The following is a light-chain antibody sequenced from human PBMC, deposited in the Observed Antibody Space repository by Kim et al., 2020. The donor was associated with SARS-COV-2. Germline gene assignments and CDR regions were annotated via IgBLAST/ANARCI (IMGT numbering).Light chain of an antibody. CDR1: QGITNS. V-gene: IGKV1-27*01. CDR2: AAS. CDR3: QKYKSAPLT. J-gene: IGKJ4*02. Sequence: DIQMTQSPSSQSASVGDTVTITCRASQGITNSLAWYQQKPGQVPKLLIYAASTLQSGVPSRFSGSGSGADFTLTINSLQPEDAATYYCQKYKSAPLTFGGGTKVDIK.